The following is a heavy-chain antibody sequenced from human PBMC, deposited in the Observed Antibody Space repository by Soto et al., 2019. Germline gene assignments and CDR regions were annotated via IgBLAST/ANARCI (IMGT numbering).Heavy chain of an antibody. J-gene: IGHJ6*02. D-gene: IGHD3-22*01. Sequence: PGASLKIACKVYGYSFTIYWIGWVRQGPGKGLWWMVIIYPGDSDTRYSPSFQGQVTISADKSISTAYLQWSSLKASDTAMYYCARHGPRVYYDNSDYYYYGMDVWGQGTTVTSP. CDR1: GYSFTIYW. CDR2: IYPGDSDT. CDR3: ARHGPRVYYDNSDYYYYGMDV. V-gene: IGHV5-51*01.